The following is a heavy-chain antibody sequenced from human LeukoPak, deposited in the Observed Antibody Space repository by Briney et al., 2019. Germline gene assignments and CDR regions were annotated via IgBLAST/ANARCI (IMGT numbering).Heavy chain of an antibody. V-gene: IGHV4-59*01. CDR1: GGSISNYY. CDR2: INYSGST. Sequence: PSETLSLTCTVSGGSISNYYWSWIRQPPGKGLEWIGYINYSGSTKYNPSLKSRATISVDTSKNQFSLKLTSVTAADTAVYYCARTTAFAIWGQGTMVTVSS. CDR3: ARTTAFAI. D-gene: IGHD4-17*01. J-gene: IGHJ3*02.